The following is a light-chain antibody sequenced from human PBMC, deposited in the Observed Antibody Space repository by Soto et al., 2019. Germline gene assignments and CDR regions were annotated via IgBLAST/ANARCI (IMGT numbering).Light chain of an antibody. Sequence: QSVLTQPASVSGSPGQSITISCTGTSSDVGAYNHVSWYQQHPGKAPKLMIYDVSIRPSGVSNRFSGSKSGNTASLTISGLQSEDEADYYCSSHTVRSTLVFGGGTKVTVL. J-gene: IGLJ2*01. CDR1: SSDVGAYNH. CDR3: SSHTVRSTLV. CDR2: DVS. V-gene: IGLV2-14*03.